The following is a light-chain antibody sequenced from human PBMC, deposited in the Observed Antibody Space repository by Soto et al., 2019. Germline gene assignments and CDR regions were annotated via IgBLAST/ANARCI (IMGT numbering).Light chain of an antibody. V-gene: IGKV1-5*01. J-gene: IGKJ3*01. CDR3: QHYDRSSPIT. CDR1: QSINNW. Sequence: DIQMTQSPSTLSASVGDRVTITCRASQSINNWLAWYQQKPGKAPQLLIYDASSLESGVPSRFSGSRSGTEFTLTISSLQADDFATYYCQHYDRSSPITFGPGTKVDNK. CDR2: DAS.